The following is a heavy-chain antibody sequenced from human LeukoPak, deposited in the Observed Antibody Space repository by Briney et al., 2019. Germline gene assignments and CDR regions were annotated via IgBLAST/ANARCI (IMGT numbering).Heavy chain of an antibody. D-gene: IGHD1-14*01. V-gene: IGHV3-30*02. Sequence: GGSLRLSCAASGFIFRNYGMHWVRQAPGKGLEWVAFLRNDESEIFYADSVKGRFTISRDNSKNTLYLQMSSLRDEDTAVNYCVKDTGRGDFWGQGTQVTVSS. CDR2: LRNDESEI. J-gene: IGHJ4*02. CDR3: VKDTGRGDF. CDR1: GFIFRNYG.